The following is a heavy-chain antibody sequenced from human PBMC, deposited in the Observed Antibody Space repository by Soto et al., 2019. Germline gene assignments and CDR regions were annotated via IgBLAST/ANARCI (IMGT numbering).Heavy chain of an antibody. V-gene: IGHV4-39*01. Sequence: PSETLSLTCTVPGGSISSSSYYWGWIRQPPGKGLGGIGSIYYSGSTYYNPSLKSRVTISVDTSKNQFSLKLSSVTAADTAVYYCARLSTLSRYNWNQLRYYYYYGMDVWGQGTTVTVSS. D-gene: IGHD1-20*01. CDR3: ARLSTLSRYNWNQLRYYYYYGMDV. CDR1: GGSISSSSYY. J-gene: IGHJ6*02. CDR2: IYYSGST.